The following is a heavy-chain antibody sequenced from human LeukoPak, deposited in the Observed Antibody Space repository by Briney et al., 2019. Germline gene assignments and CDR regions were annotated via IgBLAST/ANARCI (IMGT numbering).Heavy chain of an antibody. CDR1: GFTSSSYG. CDR2: ISYDGSNK. J-gene: IGHJ6*02. V-gene: IGHV3-30*18. D-gene: IGHD3-3*01. Sequence: GRSLRLSCAASGFTSSSYGMHWVRQAPGKGLEWVAVISYDGSNKYYADSVKGRFTISRDNSKNTLYLRMNSLRAEDTAVYYCAKDNYDFWSGYAYYYGMDVWGQGTTVTVSS. CDR3: AKDNYDFWSGYAYYYGMDV.